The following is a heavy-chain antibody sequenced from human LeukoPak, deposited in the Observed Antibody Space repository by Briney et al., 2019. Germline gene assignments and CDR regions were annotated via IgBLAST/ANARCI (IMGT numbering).Heavy chain of an antibody. D-gene: IGHD6-25*01. Sequence: KGLEGXXGICWNSGSIGYADSVKGRFTISRDNAKNSLYLQMNSLRAEDTALYYCAKDRGAAAAQLYYFDYWGQGTLVTVSS. J-gene: IGHJ4*02. V-gene: IGHV3-9*01. CDR3: AKDRGAAAAQLYYFDY. CDR2: ICWNSGSI.